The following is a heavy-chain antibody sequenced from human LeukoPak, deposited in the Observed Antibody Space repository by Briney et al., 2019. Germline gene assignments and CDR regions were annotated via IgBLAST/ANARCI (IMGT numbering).Heavy chain of an antibody. CDR1: GFTVSSNY. CDR2: IYSGGST. Sequence: PGGSLRLSCAASGFTVSSNYMSWVRQAPGKGLEWVSVIYSGGSTYYADSVKGRFTISRDNSKNTLYLQMNSLRAEDTAVYYCARVEYSGYDFYYYYYMDVWGKGTTVTISS. D-gene: IGHD5-12*01. V-gene: IGHV3-66*01. CDR3: ARVEYSGYDFYYYYYMDV. J-gene: IGHJ6*03.